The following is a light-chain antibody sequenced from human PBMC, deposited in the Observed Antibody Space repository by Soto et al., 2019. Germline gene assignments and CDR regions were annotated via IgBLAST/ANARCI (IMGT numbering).Light chain of an antibody. V-gene: IGKV3-15*01. Sequence: IVMTQSPATLSVSPVESATLSCRASQNIYYNVAWYQHRPGQVPRLLIYRASTRATGVPARFSGSGSGTEFTLTISSLQSEDFTVYSCLQYHNLWAFGQGTKVDIK. CDR1: QNIYYN. J-gene: IGKJ1*01. CDR2: RAS. CDR3: LQYHNLWA.